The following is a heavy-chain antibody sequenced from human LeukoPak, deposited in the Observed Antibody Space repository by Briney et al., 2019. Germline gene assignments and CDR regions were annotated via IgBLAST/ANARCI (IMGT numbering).Heavy chain of an antibody. D-gene: IGHD6-13*01. CDR3: ARTDSRRVFGY. CDR1: GYTFTGYY. J-gene: IGHJ4*02. V-gene: IGHV1-2*02. Sequence: ASVKVSCKASGYTFTGYYMHWVRQAPGQGLEWMGWINPNSGGTDFAQKFQGRVTMTRDMSTSTVYMELSSLRSEDTAVYYCARTDSRRVFGYWGQGTLVTVSS. CDR2: INPNSGGT.